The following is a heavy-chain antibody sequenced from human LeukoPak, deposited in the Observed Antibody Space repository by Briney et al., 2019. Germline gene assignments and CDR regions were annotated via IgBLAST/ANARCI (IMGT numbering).Heavy chain of an antibody. J-gene: IGHJ6*02. CDR2: ISYDGSNK. CDR1: GLTFCSYA. V-gene: IGHV3-30-3*01. Sequence: GGSLRLSCAASGLTFCSYAMHWVRQAPGKGLEWVAVISYDGSNKYYADSVKGRFTISSDNSKNTLHLQMNSLRAEDTAVYYCARDTGGMDVPGQGTTFSVSS. D-gene: IGHD1-26*01. CDR3: ARDTGGMDV.